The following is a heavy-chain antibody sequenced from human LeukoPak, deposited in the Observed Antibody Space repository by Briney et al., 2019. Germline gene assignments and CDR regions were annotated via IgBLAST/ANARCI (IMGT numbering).Heavy chain of an antibody. Sequence: GGSLRLSCAASGFTFSGYWMSWVRQAPGKGLEWVANIIQHGSQTHYAESVKGRCTISRDNAKNSLYLQMNSLRDEDTAVYYCARSGSQGAFDSWGQGTMVTVSS. CDR1: GFTFSGYW. V-gene: IGHV3-7*05. CDR2: IIQHGSQT. J-gene: IGHJ3*02. D-gene: IGHD3-10*01. CDR3: ARSGSQGAFDS.